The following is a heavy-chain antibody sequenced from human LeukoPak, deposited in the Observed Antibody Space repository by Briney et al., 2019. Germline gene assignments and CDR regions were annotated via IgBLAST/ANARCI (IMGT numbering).Heavy chain of an antibody. CDR1: GFTFSSYS. D-gene: IGHD1-26*01. Sequence: GGSLRLSCAASGFTFSSYSMNWVRQAPGKGLEWVSSISSSSSYIYYADSVKGRFTISRDNAKNSLYLQMNSLRAEDTAVYYCARDGGNSGSYYLHAFDIWGQGTMVTVSS. V-gene: IGHV3-21*01. CDR3: ARDGGNSGSYYLHAFDI. CDR2: ISSSSSYI. J-gene: IGHJ3*02.